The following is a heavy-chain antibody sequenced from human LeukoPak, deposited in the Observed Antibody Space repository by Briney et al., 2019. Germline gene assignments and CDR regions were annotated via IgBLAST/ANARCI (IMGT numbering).Heavy chain of an antibody. CDR1: GFTFDDYA. CDR2: ISWNSGSI. Sequence: GGSLRLSCAASGFTFDDYAMHWVRQAPGKGLEWVSGISWNSGSIGYADSVKGRFTISRDNAKNSLYLQMNSLRAEDTALYYCAKAGPFYDYVWGSYRSNYFDYWGRGTLVTVSS. CDR3: AKAGPFYDYVWGSYRSNYFDY. D-gene: IGHD3-16*02. J-gene: IGHJ4*02. V-gene: IGHV3-9*01.